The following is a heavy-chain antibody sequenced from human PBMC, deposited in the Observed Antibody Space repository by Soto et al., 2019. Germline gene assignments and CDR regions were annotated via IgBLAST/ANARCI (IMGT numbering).Heavy chain of an antibody. J-gene: IGHJ4*02. CDR3: ARDLAKGGGSAGFDY. Sequence: QVQLVQSGAEVKKPGASVKVSCKASGYTFTGYYIHWVRQAPGQGLERMGWINPNSGGTKYPQKFQGRVTMTRDTSISTVYMSLTGLKSDDTAVYFCARDLAKGGGSAGFDYWGQGTLVAVSS. CDR1: GYTFTGYY. V-gene: IGHV1-2*02. CDR2: INPNSGGT. D-gene: IGHD2-15*01.